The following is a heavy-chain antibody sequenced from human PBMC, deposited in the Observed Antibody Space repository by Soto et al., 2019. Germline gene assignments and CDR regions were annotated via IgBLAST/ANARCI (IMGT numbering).Heavy chain of an antibody. CDR3: AQVMNSGWYLAY. CDR2: ISGSGGTT. D-gene: IGHD6-19*01. J-gene: IGHJ4*02. V-gene: IGHV3-23*01. Sequence: VESLKISCAASGFTLSDYAMSWVRQAPWKGLEWVSAISGSGGTTYYADSVKGRFTISRDNSKNTMYLQVNSLRAEDTAIYYCAQVMNSGWYLAYWGQGTLVTVSS. CDR1: GFTLSDYA.